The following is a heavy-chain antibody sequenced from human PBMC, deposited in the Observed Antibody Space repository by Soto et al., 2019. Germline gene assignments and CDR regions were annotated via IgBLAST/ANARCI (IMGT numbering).Heavy chain of an antibody. CDR1: GGTFNTYN. V-gene: IGHV1-69*01. CDR3: ARDETGASYYYCYGMDV. D-gene: IGHD7-27*01. Sequence: QVQLVQSGAEVKKPGSSVKVSCKASGGTFNTYNINWVRQAPGQGLEWMGGILPIFGTTNYAQRFQGSVTITSDDSTSTAYMELSSLRSEDTAVYYCARDETGASYYYCYGMDVWGQGTTVTVTS. CDR2: ILPIFGTT. J-gene: IGHJ6*02.